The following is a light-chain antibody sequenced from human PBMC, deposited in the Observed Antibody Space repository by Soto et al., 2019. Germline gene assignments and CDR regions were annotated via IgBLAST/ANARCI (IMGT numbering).Light chain of an antibody. CDR1: QSVSSSY. Sequence: EIVLTQSPGTLSLSPGERATLSCRAIQSVSSSYLAWYQQKPGQAPRLLIYGASNRATGIPDRFSGSGSGTDFTLTISSLEPEDFAVYYCQQYNTWPPITFGQGTRLEI. CDR2: GAS. CDR3: QQYNTWPPIT. V-gene: IGKV3-20*01. J-gene: IGKJ5*01.